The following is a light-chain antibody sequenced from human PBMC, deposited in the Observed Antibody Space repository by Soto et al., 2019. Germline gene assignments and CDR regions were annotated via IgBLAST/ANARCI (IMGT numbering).Light chain of an antibody. CDR2: KAS. CDR1: QSISSW. CDR3: QQYNSYPWT. J-gene: IGKJ1*01. Sequence: DIQMTQSPSTLSASVGDRVTITCRASQSISSWLAWYQQKPGKAPKLLIYKASSLESRVPSRFSGSRSGTEFTLTISSLQPDDFATYYCQQYNSYPWTFGQGTKVDIK. V-gene: IGKV1-5*03.